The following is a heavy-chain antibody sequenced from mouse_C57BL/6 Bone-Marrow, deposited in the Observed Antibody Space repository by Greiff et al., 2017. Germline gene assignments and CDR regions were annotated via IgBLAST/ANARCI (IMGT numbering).Heavy chain of an antibody. CDR3: ARWDFDV. CDR2: IDPSDSYT. Sequence: QVQLQQPGAELVMPGASVKLSCKASGFTFTSYWMHWVKQRPGQGLEWIGEIDPSDSYTNYNQKFKGKSTLTVDKSSSTAYMQLSSLTSEDSAVYNCARWDFDVWGTGTTVTVSS. J-gene: IGHJ1*03. V-gene: IGHV1-69*01. CDR1: GFTFTSYW.